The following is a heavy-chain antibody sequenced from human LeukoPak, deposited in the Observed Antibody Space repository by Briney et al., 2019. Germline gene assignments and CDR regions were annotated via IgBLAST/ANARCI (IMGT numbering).Heavy chain of an antibody. Sequence: GGSLRLSCAASGFTFSGSAMHWVRQASGKGLEWVGRIRSKANSYATAYAASVKGRFTISRDDSKNTAYLQMNSLKTEGTAVYYCTTDSSHDAFDIWGQGTMVTVSS. D-gene: IGHD2-21*01. J-gene: IGHJ3*02. CDR3: TTDSSHDAFDI. CDR1: GFTFSGSA. V-gene: IGHV3-73*01. CDR2: IRSKANSYAT.